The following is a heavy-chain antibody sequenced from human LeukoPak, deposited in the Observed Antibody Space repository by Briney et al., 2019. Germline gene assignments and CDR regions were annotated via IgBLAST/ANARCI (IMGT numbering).Heavy chain of an antibody. J-gene: IGHJ1*01. CDR3: ARGKGFSSGYFQH. D-gene: IGHD6-6*01. CDR1: GGSISSYY. CDR2: IYYSGST. V-gene: IGHV4-59*12. Sequence: PSETLSLTCTVSGGSISSYYWSWIRQPPGKGLEWIGYIYYSGSTNYNPSLKSRVTISVDTSKNQFSLKLSSVTAADTAVYYCARGKGFSSGYFQHWGQGTLVTVSS.